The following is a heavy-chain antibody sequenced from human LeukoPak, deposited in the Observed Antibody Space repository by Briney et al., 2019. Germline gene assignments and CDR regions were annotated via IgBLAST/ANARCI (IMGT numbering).Heavy chain of an antibody. Sequence: SGGSLRLSCAASGFTFSSYSMNWVRQAPGKGLEWVSSISSSSSYIYYADSVKGRFTISRDNAKNSLYLQMNSLRAEDTAVYYCARVQAEPYYYDSSGPGDYWGQGTLVTVSS. CDR3: ARVQAEPYYYDSSGPGDY. V-gene: IGHV3-21*01. J-gene: IGHJ4*02. D-gene: IGHD3-22*01. CDR2: ISSSSSYI. CDR1: GFTFSSYS.